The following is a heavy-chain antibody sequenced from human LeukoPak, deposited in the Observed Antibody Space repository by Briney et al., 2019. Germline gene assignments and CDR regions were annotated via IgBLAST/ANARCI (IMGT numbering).Heavy chain of an antibody. CDR2: IYSGGNT. CDR3: ARCYYDGSGFYYYFDY. CDR1: GFSVSNYY. J-gene: IGHJ4*02. V-gene: IGHV3-53*01. D-gene: IGHD3-22*01. Sequence: GGSLSLSCAASGFSVSNYYMSWVRQAPGKGLEWVSVIYSGGNTYYTDSVKGRFTISRDNPKNTVFLQMGSLRGEDTAVYYCARCYYDGSGFYYYFDYWGQGTLVTVSS.